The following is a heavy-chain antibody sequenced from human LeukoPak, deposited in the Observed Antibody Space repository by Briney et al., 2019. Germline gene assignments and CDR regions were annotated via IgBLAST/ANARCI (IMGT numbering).Heavy chain of an antibody. D-gene: IGHD1-26*01. V-gene: IGHV4-34*01. CDR2: IYYSGST. Sequence: SETLSLTCAVYGGSFSGYYWSWIRQPPGKGLEWIGNIYYSGSTYYNPSLKSRVTMSVDTSKNQFFLKLNSVTAADTAVYYCARGRPYSGGYHLDYWGQGTLVTVSP. CDR1: GGSFSGYY. CDR3: ARGRPYSGGYHLDY. J-gene: IGHJ4*02.